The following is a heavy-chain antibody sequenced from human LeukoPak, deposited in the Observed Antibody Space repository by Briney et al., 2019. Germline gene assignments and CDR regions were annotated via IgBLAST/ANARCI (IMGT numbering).Heavy chain of an antibody. CDR1: GFIFNNYG. J-gene: IGHJ4*02. Sequence: GGSLRLSCAASGFIFNNYGMYWVRQAPGKGLEWVALTSHDGTNSYYADSVMGRFSISRDNSEDTLFLHMNSLRVEDTAIYYCVRDRGSYRPIDYWGQGTLVTVSS. CDR3: VRDRGSYRPIDY. D-gene: IGHD1-26*01. CDR2: TSHDGTNS. V-gene: IGHV3-30*03.